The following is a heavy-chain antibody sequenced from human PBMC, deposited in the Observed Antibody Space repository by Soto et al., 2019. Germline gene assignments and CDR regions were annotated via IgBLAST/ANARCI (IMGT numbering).Heavy chain of an antibody. J-gene: IGHJ6*02. Sequence: SETLSLTCAVSGYSISSGYYWGWIRQPPGKGLEWIGSIYHSGSTYYNPSLKSRVTISVDTSKNQFSLRLSSVTAADTAVYYCARDCDSSGYYVNYYYYGMDVWGQGTTVTVSS. D-gene: IGHD3-22*01. CDR2: IYHSGST. V-gene: IGHV4-38-2*02. CDR1: GYSISSGYY. CDR3: ARDCDSSGYYVNYYYYGMDV.